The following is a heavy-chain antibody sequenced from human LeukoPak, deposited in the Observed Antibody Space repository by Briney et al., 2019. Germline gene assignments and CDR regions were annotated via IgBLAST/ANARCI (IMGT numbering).Heavy chain of an antibody. CDR2: ISYDGSNK. D-gene: IGHD6-19*01. CDR1: GFSFSSYG. CDR3: AKERVLSSGWSEYYYYYYGMDV. J-gene: IGHJ6*02. Sequence: GRSLRLSCAISGFSFSSYGMHWVRQAPGKGLEWVAVISYDGSNKYYADSVKGRFTISRDNSKNTLYLQMNSLRAEDTAVYYCAKERVLSSGWSEYYYYYYGMDVWGQGTTVTVSS. V-gene: IGHV3-30*18.